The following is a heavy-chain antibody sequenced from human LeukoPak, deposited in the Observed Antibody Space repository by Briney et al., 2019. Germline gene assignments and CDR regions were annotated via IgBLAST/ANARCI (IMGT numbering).Heavy chain of an antibody. CDR2: INPNNGGT. CDR3: ARGSPRGSYLDN. J-gene: IGHJ4*02. V-gene: IGHV1-2*02. CDR1: GYSFTGYY. Sequence: GASVKVSWKASGYSFTGYYIHWVRQAPGQGLEWMGWINPNNGGTNFAQKFQGRVTMTRDKSASTAYMELSSLRSEDMAVYYCARGSPRGSYLDNWGQGTLVTVSS.